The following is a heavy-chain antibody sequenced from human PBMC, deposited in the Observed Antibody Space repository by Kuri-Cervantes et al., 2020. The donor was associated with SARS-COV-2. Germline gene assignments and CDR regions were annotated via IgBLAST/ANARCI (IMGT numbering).Heavy chain of an antibody. J-gene: IGHJ4*02. CDR3: ARWPGATWSGSGNYFDY. V-gene: IGHV4-39*07. Sequence: SETLSLTCTVSGGSISSSSYYWGWIRQPPGKGLEWIGSIYHSGSTNYNPSLKSRVTISVDKSKNQFSLKLSSVTAADTAVYYCARWPGATWSGSGNYFDYWGQGTLVTVSS. CDR2: IYHSGST. CDR1: GGSISSSSYY. D-gene: IGHD3-3*01.